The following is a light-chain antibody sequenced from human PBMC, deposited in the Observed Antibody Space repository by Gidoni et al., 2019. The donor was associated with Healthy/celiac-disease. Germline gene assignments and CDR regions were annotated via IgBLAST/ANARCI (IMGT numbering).Light chain of an antibody. CDR3: QQSYSTPRTWT. V-gene: IGKV1-39*01. CDR2: AAS. J-gene: IGKJ1*01. CDR1: QSISSY. Sequence: DIQMTQSPSSLSASVGDRVTITCRASQSISSYLNWYQQKPGKAPKLLIYAASSLQSGVPSRFSGSGSGTDFTRTISSLQPEDFATYYCQQSYSTPRTWTFGQGTKVEIK.